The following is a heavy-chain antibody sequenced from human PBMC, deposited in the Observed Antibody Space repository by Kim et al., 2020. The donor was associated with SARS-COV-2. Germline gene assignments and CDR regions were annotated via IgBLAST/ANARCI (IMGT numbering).Heavy chain of an antibody. D-gene: IGHD3-3*01. Sequence: VKGRFTISRDNAKNSLYLQMNSLRAEDTAVYYCARPGLYYDFYYYYGMDVWGQGTTVTVSS. V-gene: IGHV3-21*01. CDR3: ARPGLYYDFYYYYGMDV. J-gene: IGHJ6*02.